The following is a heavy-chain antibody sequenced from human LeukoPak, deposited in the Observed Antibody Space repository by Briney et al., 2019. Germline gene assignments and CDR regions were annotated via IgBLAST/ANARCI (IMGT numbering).Heavy chain of an antibody. CDR3: ATYDSSGYFH. D-gene: IGHD3-22*01. CDR1: GFTFSIYA. V-gene: IGHV3-21*04. Sequence: GGSLRLSCAASGFTFSIYAMNWVRQAPGEGLEWVSSIGGSSTSLYYADSLKGRFTISRDNAKNSLYLQMNSLRAEDTAVYYCATYDSSGYFHWGQGTLVTVSS. CDR2: IGGSSTSL. J-gene: IGHJ4*02.